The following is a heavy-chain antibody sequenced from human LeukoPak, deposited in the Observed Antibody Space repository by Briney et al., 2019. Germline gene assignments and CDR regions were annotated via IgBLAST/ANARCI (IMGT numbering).Heavy chain of an antibody. Sequence: HSGGSLRLSCAASGFTFSSYSMNWVRQAPGKGLEWVSYISSSSSTIYYADSVKGRFTISRDNAKNSLYLQMNSLRAEDTAVYYCARAQTMDPSYFDYWGQGTLVTVSS. CDR2: ISSSSSTI. CDR3: ARAQTMDPSYFDY. J-gene: IGHJ4*02. D-gene: IGHD4/OR15-4a*01. V-gene: IGHV3-48*01. CDR1: GFTFSSYS.